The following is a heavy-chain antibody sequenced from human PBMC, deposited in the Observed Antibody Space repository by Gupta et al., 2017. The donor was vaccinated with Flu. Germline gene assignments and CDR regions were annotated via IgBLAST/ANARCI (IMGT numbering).Heavy chain of an antibody. D-gene: IGHD2-2*02. J-gene: IGHJ5*02. CDR3: ARIQMNRYQLLYNWFDP. CDR1: GFSLSNARMG. V-gene: IGHV2-26*01. Sequence: TLTCTVSGFSLSNARMGVSWIRQPPGKALEWLAHIFSNDEKSYSTSLKSRLTISKDTSKSQVVLTMTNMDPVDTATYYCARIQMNRYQLLYNWFDPWGQGTLVTVYS. CDR2: IFSNDEK.